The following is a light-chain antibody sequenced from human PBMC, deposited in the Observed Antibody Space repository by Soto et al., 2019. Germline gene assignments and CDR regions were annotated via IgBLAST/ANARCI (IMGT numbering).Light chain of an antibody. V-gene: IGKV3-15*01. CDR1: QSVSSK. CDR3: QQYNNWPRT. J-gene: IGKJ1*01. CDR2: GAS. Sequence: EIVLTQAPGTLSMSPGERATLSCRASQSVSSKLAWYQQKPGQAPRLLFYGASTGATGIPARFSGSGSETEFTLSISSLQSEDFAVYYCQQYNNWPRTFGQGTK.